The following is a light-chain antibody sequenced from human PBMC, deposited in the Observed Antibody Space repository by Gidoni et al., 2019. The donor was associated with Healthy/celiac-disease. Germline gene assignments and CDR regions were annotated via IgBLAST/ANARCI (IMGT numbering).Light chain of an antibody. CDR3: QTWGTGIWV. Sequence: HLVLTQSPSASASLGASVKLTCTLRSGHSSYAIAWHQQQPEKGPRYLMKLNSDGSHSKAAGIPDRFSGSSSGAGRYLTISSLQSEDEAAYYCQTWGTGIWVFGGGTKLTVL. CDR2: LNSDGSH. V-gene: IGLV4-69*01. CDR1: SGHSSYA. J-gene: IGLJ3*02.